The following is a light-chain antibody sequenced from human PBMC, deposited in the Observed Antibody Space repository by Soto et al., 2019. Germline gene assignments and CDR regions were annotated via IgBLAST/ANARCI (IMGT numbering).Light chain of an antibody. CDR1: QSINNW. CDR3: QQYNSYPWT. Sequence: DIQMTQSPSTLSASVGDRVTITCRASQSINNWLVWYQQKPGIAPKLLMYKASNLESWVPARFSGSGSGTEFDLTISSLQPDYFAAYYLQQYNSYPWTLGQGTMVELK. V-gene: IGKV1-5*03. J-gene: IGKJ1*01. CDR2: KAS.